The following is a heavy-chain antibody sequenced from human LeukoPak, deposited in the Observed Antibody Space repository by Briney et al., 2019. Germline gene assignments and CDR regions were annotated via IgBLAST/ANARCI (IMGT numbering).Heavy chain of an antibody. V-gene: IGHV4-4*07. CDR3: ARDLEEDYGPLRWFDP. Sequence: PSETLSLTCTVSGGSISSYYWSWIRQPAGKGLEWIGRIYTSGSTNYNPSLKNRVTMSVDTSKTQFSLKLSSVTAADTAVYYCARDLEEDYGPLRWFDPWGQGTLVTVSS. CDR1: GGSISSYY. D-gene: IGHD4/OR15-4a*01. J-gene: IGHJ5*02. CDR2: IYTSGST.